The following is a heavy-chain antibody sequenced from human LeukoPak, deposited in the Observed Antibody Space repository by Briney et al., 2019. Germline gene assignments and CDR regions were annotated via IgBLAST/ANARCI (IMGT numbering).Heavy chain of an antibody. V-gene: IGHV4-34*01. J-gene: IGHJ4*02. CDR2: INHSGST. Sequence: PSETLSLTCAVYGGSFSGYYWSWIRQPPGKGLEWIGEINHSGSTNYNPSLKSRVTISVDTSKNQFSLKLSSVTAADTAVYYCARAAVGSSGWPFDYRGQGTLVTVSS. CDR1: GGSFSGYY. CDR3: ARAAVGSSGWPFDY. D-gene: IGHD6-19*01.